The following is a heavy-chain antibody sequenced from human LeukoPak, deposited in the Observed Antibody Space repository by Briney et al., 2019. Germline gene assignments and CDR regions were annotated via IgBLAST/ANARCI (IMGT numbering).Heavy chain of an antibody. D-gene: IGHD6-13*01. J-gene: IGHJ4*02. V-gene: IGHV3-21*01. Sequence: GGSLRLSCAASGFTFSSYSMNWVRQAPGKGLEWVSSISSSSSYIYYADSVKGRFTISRDNAKNSLYLQMNSLRAEDTAVYYCARDLSPGSSRGNYWGQGTLVTVSS. CDR3: ARDLSPGSSRGNY. CDR2: ISSSSSYI. CDR1: GFTFSSYS.